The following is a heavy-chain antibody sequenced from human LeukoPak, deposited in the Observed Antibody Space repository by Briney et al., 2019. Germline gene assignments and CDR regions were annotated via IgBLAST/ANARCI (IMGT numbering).Heavy chain of an antibody. CDR3: ARGLWGQYYYDSSGNYYMDV. CDR2: ISYDGSNK. CDR1: GFTFSSYA. J-gene: IGHJ6*03. D-gene: IGHD3-22*01. V-gene: IGHV3-30*04. Sequence: GGSLRLSCAASGFTFSSYAMHWVRQAPGKGLEWVAVISYDGSNKYYADSVKGRFTISRDNSKNTLYLQMNSLRAEDTAVYYCARGLWGQYYYDSSGNYYMDVWGKGTTVTVSS.